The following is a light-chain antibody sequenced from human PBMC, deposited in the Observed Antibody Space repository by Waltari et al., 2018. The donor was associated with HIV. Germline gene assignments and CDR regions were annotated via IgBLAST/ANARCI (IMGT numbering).Light chain of an antibody. CDR3: QQYNTWPPRT. CDR2: GAS. J-gene: IGKJ2*01. Sequence: EIVMTQSPATLSVSPGESATLSCRASQSVSSNLAWYQQQPGQAPRLLIYGASTRATGIPARFSGSGSGTEFTLTISSLQSEDFAVYYCQQYNTWPPRTFGQGTKLEIK. V-gene: IGKV3-15*01. CDR1: QSVSSN.